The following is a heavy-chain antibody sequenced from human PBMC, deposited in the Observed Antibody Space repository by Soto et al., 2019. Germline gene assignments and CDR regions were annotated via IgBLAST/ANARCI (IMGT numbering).Heavy chain of an antibody. Sequence: PSETLSLTCAVSGGSISISNWCSCVRQPPGKGLEWIGEIYHSGSTNYNPSLKSRVTISVDKSKNQFSLKLSSVTAADTAVYYCARAQYYDSSGYYYYYYYGMDVWGQGTTVTVSS. D-gene: IGHD3-22*01. CDR1: GGSISISNW. CDR2: IYHSGST. V-gene: IGHV4-4*02. J-gene: IGHJ6*02. CDR3: ARAQYYDSSGYYYYYYYGMDV.